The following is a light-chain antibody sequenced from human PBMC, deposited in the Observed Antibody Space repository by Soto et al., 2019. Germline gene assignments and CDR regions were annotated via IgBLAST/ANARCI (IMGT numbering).Light chain of an antibody. J-gene: IGKJ1*01. Sequence: EIVMTQSPATLSVSPGERATLSCRASQSVSNNLAWYQQKPGQAPRLLIYGASTRATDIPARFSGNGSGTDFTLTISRLEPEDFAVYYCQQYGSSPPWTFGQGTKVDIK. V-gene: IGKV3-15*01. CDR3: QQYGSSPPWT. CDR2: GAS. CDR1: QSVSNN.